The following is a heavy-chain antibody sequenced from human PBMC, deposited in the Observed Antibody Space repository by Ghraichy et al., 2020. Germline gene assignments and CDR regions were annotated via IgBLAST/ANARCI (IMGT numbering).Heavy chain of an antibody. J-gene: IGHJ4*02. CDR2: INQDGSGT. CDR1: GFTFSIYW. V-gene: IGHV3-7*01. D-gene: IGHD3-10*01. Sequence: LSLTRAASGFTFSIYWMTWVRQAPGEGLEWLANINQDGSGTYYVGSVKGRFTISRDNAKSSLYLQMNSLRVEDTAVYYCLTLGQEGYYGSGTHFGYWGQGTLVTVSS. CDR3: LTLGQEGYYGSGTHFGY.